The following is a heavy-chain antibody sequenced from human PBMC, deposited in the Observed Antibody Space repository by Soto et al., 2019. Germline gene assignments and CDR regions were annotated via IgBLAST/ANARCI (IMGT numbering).Heavy chain of an antibody. V-gene: IGHV3-23*01. D-gene: IGHD5-18*01. J-gene: IGHJ4*02. CDR2: ISGSGGST. Sequence: EVQLLESGGGLVQPGGSLRLSCAASGFTFSSYAMSWVRQAPGKGLEWVSAISGSGGSTYYADSVKGRFTISRDNSKNTLYLQMNSLRAEDTAAYYCAGSGGDSYGFYFDYWGQGTLVTVSS. CDR3: AGSGGDSYGFYFDY. CDR1: GFTFSSYA.